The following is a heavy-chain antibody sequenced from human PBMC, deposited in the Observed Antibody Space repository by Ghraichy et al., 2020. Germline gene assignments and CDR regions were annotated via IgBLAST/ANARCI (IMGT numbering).Heavy chain of an antibody. CDR1: GGTFSSYA. CDR2: IIPIFGTA. V-gene: IGHV1-69*13. Sequence: SVKVSCKASGGTFSSYAISWVRQAPGQGLEWMGGIIPIFGTANYAQKFQGRVTITADESTSTAYMELSSLRSEDTAVYYCATSYTSGVNYDFWSGYYKYYYYYGMDVWGQGTTVTVSS. CDR3: ATSYTSGVNYDFWSGYYKYYYYYGMDV. J-gene: IGHJ6*02. D-gene: IGHD3-3*01.